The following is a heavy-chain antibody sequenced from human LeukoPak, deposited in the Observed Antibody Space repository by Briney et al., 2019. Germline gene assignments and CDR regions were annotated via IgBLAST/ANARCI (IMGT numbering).Heavy chain of an antibody. J-gene: IGHJ4*02. CDR1: GVSISSGGYL. CDR2: LYTSGGA. D-gene: IGHD4-17*01. CDR3: TRDAETHGDSFDY. Sequence: SQTLSLTCAVSGVSISSGGYLWTWIRQPAGKGLEWIGRLYTSGGATYNPSLKSRVTFSLDTSKNQFSLELSSVTAADTAVYYCTRDAETHGDSFDYWGPGTLVTVSS. V-gene: IGHV4-61*02.